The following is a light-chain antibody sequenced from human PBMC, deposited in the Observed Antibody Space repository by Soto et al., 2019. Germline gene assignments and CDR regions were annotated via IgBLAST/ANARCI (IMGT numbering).Light chain of an antibody. CDR2: DAS. CDR1: QSVKTF. V-gene: IGKV3-11*01. CDR3: QQRSNWSPIT. Sequence: EIVLTQSPATLSLSPGERATLSCRASQSVKTFLVWYQHRPGQAPRVLIYDASHRATGIPARFSGSGSGTDFTLTISRLEHEDDEISYSQQRSNWSPITFGQGTRLEIK. J-gene: IGKJ5*01.